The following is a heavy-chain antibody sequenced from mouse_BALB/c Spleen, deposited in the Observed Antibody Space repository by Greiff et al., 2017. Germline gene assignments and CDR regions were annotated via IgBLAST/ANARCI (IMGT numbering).Heavy chain of an antibody. CDR3: AGALTRTGAWFAY. J-gene: IGHJ3*01. CDR1: GFSLSTSGMG. D-gene: IGHD4-1*01. CDR2: IWWDDDK. V-gene: IGHV8-8*01. Sequence: KHSQTLSLTCSFSGFSLSTSGMGVGWIRQPSGKGLEWLAHIWWDDDKYYNPSLKSQLTISKDTSRNQVFLKITSVDTADTATYYCAGALTRTGAWFAYWGQGTLVTVSA.